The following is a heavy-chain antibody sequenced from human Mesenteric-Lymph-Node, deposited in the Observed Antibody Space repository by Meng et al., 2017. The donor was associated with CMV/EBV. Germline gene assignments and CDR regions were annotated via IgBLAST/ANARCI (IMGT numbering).Heavy chain of an antibody. J-gene: IGHJ3*02. CDR1: GFSVSSNY. V-gene: IGHV3-66*02. CDR3: ARDYGGLAFREGAFHI. CDR2: IYTGGST. Sequence: GGSLRLSCAASGFSVSSNYMAWVRQAPGKGLESVSLIYTGGSTYYADSVKGRFTISRDNSENTLYLQMNSLRAEDTAVYYCARDYGGLAFREGAFHIWGQGTMVTVSS. D-gene: IGHD3-10*01.